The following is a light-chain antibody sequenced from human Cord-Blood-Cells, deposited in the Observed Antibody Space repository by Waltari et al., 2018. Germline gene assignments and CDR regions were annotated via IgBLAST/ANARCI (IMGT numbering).Light chain of an antibody. V-gene: IGKV1-5*03. CDR3: QQYNSYSGMYT. Sequence: DIQMTQSPSTLSASVGDRVTIPSRASKSISSWLAWYQQKPGKAPKLLIYKASSLESGVPSRFSGSGSGTEFTLTISSLQPDDFATYYCQQYNSYSGMYTFGQGTKLEIK. J-gene: IGKJ2*01. CDR1: KSISSW. CDR2: KAS.